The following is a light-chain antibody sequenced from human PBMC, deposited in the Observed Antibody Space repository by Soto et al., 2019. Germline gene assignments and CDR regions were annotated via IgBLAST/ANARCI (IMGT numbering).Light chain of an antibody. Sequence: QSALTQPASVSGSLGQSITISCTGTSSDIGGYKYVSWYQQHPGKAPKLIIFEVSNRPSGVSDRFSGSNSGNTASLTISGLQAEDEADYYCTSYSRYSVLVFGGGTK. CDR2: EVS. V-gene: IGLV2-14*01. CDR3: TSYSRYSVLV. J-gene: IGLJ3*02. CDR1: SSDIGGYKY.